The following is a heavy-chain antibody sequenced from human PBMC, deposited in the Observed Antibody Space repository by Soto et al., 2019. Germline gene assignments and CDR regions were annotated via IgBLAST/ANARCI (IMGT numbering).Heavy chain of an antibody. Sequence: ASVKVSCKASGYTFTSYGLHWVRQAPGQRLEWMGWINAGNGNTKYSQKFQGRVTITRDTSASRAYMELTSLRSEDTAVYYCARSPRSSPYFDYWGQGALVTVSS. J-gene: IGHJ4*02. D-gene: IGHD6-13*01. CDR1: GYTFTSYG. V-gene: IGHV1-3*01. CDR2: INAGNGNT. CDR3: ARSPRSSPYFDY.